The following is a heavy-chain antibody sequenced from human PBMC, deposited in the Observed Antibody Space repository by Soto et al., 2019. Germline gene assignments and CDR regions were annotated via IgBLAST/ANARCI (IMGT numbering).Heavy chain of an antibody. Sequence: PGGSLRLSCAASGFTFSSYAMHWVRQAPGKGLEWVAVISYDGSNKYYADSVKGRFTISRDNSKNTLYLQMNSLRAEDTAVYYCARLGDSGYDFHYCYGMDVWGQGTTVTVSS. CDR3: ARLGDSGYDFHYCYGMDV. J-gene: IGHJ6*02. CDR1: GFTFSSYA. CDR2: ISYDGSNK. V-gene: IGHV3-30-3*01. D-gene: IGHD5-12*01.